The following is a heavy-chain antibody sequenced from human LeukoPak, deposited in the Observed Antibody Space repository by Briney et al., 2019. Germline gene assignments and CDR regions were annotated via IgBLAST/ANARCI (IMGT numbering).Heavy chain of an antibody. V-gene: IGHV4-30-4*01. CDR1: GGSISSGDYY. CDR3: ARAPGWLYFDY. Sequence: SQTLSLTCTVSGGSISSGDYYWSWIRQPPGKGLEWIGYIYYSGSTYYNPSLKSRVTVSVDTSKNQFSLKLSSVTAADTAVYYCARAPGWLYFDYWGQGTLVTVSS. D-gene: IGHD5-12*01. CDR2: IYYSGST. J-gene: IGHJ4*02.